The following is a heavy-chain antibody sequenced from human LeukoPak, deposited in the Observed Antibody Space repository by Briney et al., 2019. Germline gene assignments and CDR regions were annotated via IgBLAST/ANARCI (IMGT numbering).Heavy chain of an antibody. Sequence: GGSLRLSCAASGFTFSSYSMNWVRQAPGKGLEWVSYISSSSSTICYADSVKGRFTISRDNAKNSLYLQMNSLRAEGTAVYYCARDHYDSSGYYYAFDYWGQGTLVTVSS. CDR2: ISSSSSTI. V-gene: IGHV3-48*04. J-gene: IGHJ4*02. CDR3: ARDHYDSSGYYYAFDY. CDR1: GFTFSSYS. D-gene: IGHD3-22*01.